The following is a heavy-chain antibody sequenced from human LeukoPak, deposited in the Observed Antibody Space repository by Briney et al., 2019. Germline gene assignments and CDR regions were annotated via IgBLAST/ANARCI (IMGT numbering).Heavy chain of an antibody. J-gene: IGHJ4*02. D-gene: IGHD3-22*01. CDR3: ARDVRYYYDSSGNYGIDY. CDR1: GFTFSSYE. V-gene: IGHV3-48*03. Sequence: GETLRLSCAASGFTFSSYEMNWVRQAPGKGLEWVSYISSCDSTIYYADSVKGRFTISRDNAKNSLYLQMNSLRAEDTAVYYCARDVRYYYDSSGNYGIDYWGQGTPVTVSS. CDR2: ISSCDSTI.